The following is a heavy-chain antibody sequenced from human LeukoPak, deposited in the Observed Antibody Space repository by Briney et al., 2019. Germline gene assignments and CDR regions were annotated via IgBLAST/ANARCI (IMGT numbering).Heavy chain of an antibody. V-gene: IGHV4-39*07. D-gene: IGHD6-13*01. CDR3: ARVGYHYYYYYMDV. CDR2: IYYSGST. Sequence: SETLSLTCTVSGGSISSSSYYWGWIRQPPGKGLEWIGSIYYSGSTYYNPSLKSRVTISVDTSKNQFSLKLSSVTAADTAVYYCARVGYHYYYYYMDVWGKGTTVTVSS. CDR1: GGSISSSSYY. J-gene: IGHJ6*03.